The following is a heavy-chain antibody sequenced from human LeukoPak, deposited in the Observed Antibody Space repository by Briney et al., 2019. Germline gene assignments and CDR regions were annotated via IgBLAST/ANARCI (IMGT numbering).Heavy chain of an antibody. CDR3: VRDNYWSVDY. V-gene: IGHV3-74*01. Sequence: GGSQRLSCAASGFTFSSYWMLWVRQGPGKGLVWVSRINSDGSTTVYADSVKGRFTISRDNARNTLYLQMNSLRAEDTAVYYCVRDNYWSVDYWGRGTPVTVSS. CDR1: GFTFSSYW. D-gene: IGHD2-8*02. CDR2: INSDGSTT. J-gene: IGHJ4*02.